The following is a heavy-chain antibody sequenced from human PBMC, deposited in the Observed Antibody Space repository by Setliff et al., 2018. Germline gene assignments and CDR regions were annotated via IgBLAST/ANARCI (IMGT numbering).Heavy chain of an antibody. Sequence: GESLKISCAASGFDFNSYGMHWVRQAPGKGLEWVSFIRHNGDNKYYVDFVKGRFSISRDNSKSTLDLQMNSLRPEDTAVYYCAKEIIGGLIGNGLDAWGQGTTVTVSS. D-gene: IGHD3-16*02. CDR1: GFDFNSYG. J-gene: IGHJ6*02. V-gene: IGHV3-30*02. CDR3: AKEIIGGLIGNGLDA. CDR2: IRHNGDNK.